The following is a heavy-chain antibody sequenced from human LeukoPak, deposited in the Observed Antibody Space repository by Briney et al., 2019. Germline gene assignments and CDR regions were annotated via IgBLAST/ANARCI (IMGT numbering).Heavy chain of an antibody. Sequence: GASVKVSCKASGYTFTGYYVYWVRQARGQVLGWMGWINPNSGGTNYAQKFQGRVTMPRDTSLSTAYMELSRLRSDDPAVYSCAGVITTFGVVPGDYWGQGTLVTVSS. CDR1: GYTFTGYY. D-gene: IGHD3-3*01. J-gene: IGHJ4*02. V-gene: IGHV1-2*02. CDR2: INPNSGGT. CDR3: AGVITTFGVVPGDY.